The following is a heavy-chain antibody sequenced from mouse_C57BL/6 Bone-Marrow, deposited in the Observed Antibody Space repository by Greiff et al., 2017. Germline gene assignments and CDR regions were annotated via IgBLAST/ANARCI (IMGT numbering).Heavy chain of an antibody. D-gene: IGHD2-5*01. CDR3: ARERSNFYAMDY. CDR1: GYTFTDYY. Sequence: VQLKQSGPVLVKPGASVKMSCKASGYTFTDYYMNWVKQSHGKSLEWIGVINPYNGGTSYNQKFKGKATLTVDKSSSTAYMELNSLTSEDSAVYYGARERSNFYAMDYWGQGTSVTVSS. V-gene: IGHV1-19*01. CDR2: INPYNGGT. J-gene: IGHJ4*01.